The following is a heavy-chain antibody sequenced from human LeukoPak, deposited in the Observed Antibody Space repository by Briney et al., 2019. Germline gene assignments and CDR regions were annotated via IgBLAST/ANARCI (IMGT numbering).Heavy chain of an antibody. J-gene: IGHJ4*02. CDR2: ISASGGST. V-gene: IGHV3-23*01. Sequence: PAGSLTLSCTASGFTFSSYAMSWVRQAPGEGLEWVSSISASGGSTYYAASGNGRFTISRDNSKHTSFLQMTSLRADDTAVYYAAKDLRPIRAAAAIRNPAYYSDYWGERNLVTASS. CDR1: GFTFSSYA. D-gene: IGHD2-2*02. CDR3: AKDLRPIRAAAAIRNPAYYSDY.